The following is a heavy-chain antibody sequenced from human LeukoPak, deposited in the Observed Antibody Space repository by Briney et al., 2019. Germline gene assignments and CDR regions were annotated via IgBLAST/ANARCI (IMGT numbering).Heavy chain of an antibody. CDR2: IIPILGIA. J-gene: IGHJ4*02. V-gene: IGHV1-69*04. CDR3: ARGGETLYYYDSSGYY. CDR1: GGTFSSYA. D-gene: IGHD3-22*01. Sequence: ASVKVSCKASGGTFSSYAISWVRQAPGQGLEWMGRIIPILGIANYAQKFQGRVTITADKSTSTAYMELSSLRSEDTAVYYCARGGETLYYYDSSGYYWGQGTLVTVSS.